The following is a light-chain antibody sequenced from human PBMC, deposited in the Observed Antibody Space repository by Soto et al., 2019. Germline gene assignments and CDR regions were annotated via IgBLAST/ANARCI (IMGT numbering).Light chain of an antibody. CDR3: QQANSFPIT. V-gene: IGKV1D-12*01. CDR2: AAS. J-gene: IGKJ5*01. CDR1: QGINNW. Sequence: DIQMTQSPSSVSASVGDRVTITCRASQGINNWLAWYQQKPGKAPKLLIYAASSLESGVPSRFGGSGSGTYFTLTINSLQPADFATYYCQQANSFPITFGQGTRLEIK.